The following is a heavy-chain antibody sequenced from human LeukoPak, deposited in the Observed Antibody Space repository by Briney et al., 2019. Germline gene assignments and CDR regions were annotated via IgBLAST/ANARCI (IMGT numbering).Heavy chain of an antibody. V-gene: IGHV1-18*01. CDR3: ARGLGSGSNYAY. CDR1: GYIFTNYG. CDR2: ISAYNDNT. Sequence: EASVKVSCKASGYIFTNYGISWVRQAPGQGLEWMGWISAYNDNTNYAQKVQGRLTMTADTSTSTAYMELKSLRSDDTAVYYCARGLGSGSNYAYWGQGTLVTVSS. D-gene: IGHD3-10*02. J-gene: IGHJ4*02.